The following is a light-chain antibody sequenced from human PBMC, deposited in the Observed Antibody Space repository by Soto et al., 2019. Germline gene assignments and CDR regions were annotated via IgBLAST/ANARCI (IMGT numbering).Light chain of an antibody. J-gene: IGKJ4*01. Sequence: EIVLTQSPGTLSLSPGERATLSCRASQSVSSSYLAWYQQKPGQAPRLLIYGASSRATGIPDRFSGSGSGKDLTLTISRLEPEDFAVYYCQQYDSSPLTFGGGTKVEIK. CDR3: QQYDSSPLT. V-gene: IGKV3-20*01. CDR1: QSVSSSY. CDR2: GAS.